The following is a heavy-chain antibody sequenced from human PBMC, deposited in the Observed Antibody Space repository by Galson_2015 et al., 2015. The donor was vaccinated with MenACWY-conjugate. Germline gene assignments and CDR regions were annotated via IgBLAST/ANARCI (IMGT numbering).Heavy chain of an antibody. Sequence: SLRLSCAASGFSFSSYEMNWVRQAPGKGLEWISYISTTGTTIHYADSVQGRFTISRATAKNSLYLQMHTLRAEDTAVYYCARVRLPRSGVLISPEASDIWGQGTTVTASS. CDR2: ISTTGTTI. CDR1: GFSFSSYE. V-gene: IGHV3-48*03. D-gene: IGHD3-3*01. J-gene: IGHJ3*02. CDR3: ARVRLPRSGVLISPEASDI.